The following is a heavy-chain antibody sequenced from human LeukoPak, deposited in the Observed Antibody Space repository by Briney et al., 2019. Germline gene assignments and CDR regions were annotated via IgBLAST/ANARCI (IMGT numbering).Heavy chain of an antibody. V-gene: IGHV4-30-4*01. CDR3: ARVQYYYGSGTYFYYFDS. D-gene: IGHD3-10*01. CDR2: IYNSGST. Sequence: PQTLSLTCSVSGDSISSGDYYWGWIRQPPGKGLEWIGHIYNSGSTHCNPSLKSRVTISVDTSKNQFSLKLSSVTAADTAVYYCARVQYYYGSGTYFYYFDSWGQGTLGTVSS. CDR1: GDSISSGDYY. J-gene: IGHJ4*02.